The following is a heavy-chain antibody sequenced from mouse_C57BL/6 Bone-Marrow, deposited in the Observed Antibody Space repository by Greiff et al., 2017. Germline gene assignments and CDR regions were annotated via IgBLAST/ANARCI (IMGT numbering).Heavy chain of an antibody. Sequence: QVQLQQPGTELVKPGASVKLSCKASGYTFTSYWMHWVKQRPGQGLESIGNINPSNGGTNYNEKFKSKATLTVDKSSSTAYMQLSSLTSEDSAVYYCATVITTVRYFDVWGTGTTVTVSS. CDR2: INPSNGGT. V-gene: IGHV1-53*01. CDR3: ATVITTVRYFDV. D-gene: IGHD1-1*01. CDR1: GYTFTSYW. J-gene: IGHJ1*03.